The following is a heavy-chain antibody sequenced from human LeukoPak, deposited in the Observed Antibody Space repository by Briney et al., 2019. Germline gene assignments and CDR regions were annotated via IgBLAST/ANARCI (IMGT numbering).Heavy chain of an antibody. CDR3: AKDRVGATRRDY. CDR2: ISGSGGST. J-gene: IGHJ4*02. CDR1: GFTFSSYA. Sequence: GGSLRLSCAASGFTFSSYAMSWVRQAPGKGLEGVSAISGSGGSTYYADSVKGRFTISRDNSKNTLYLQMNSLRAEDTAVYYCAKDRVGATRRDYWGQGTLVTVSS. V-gene: IGHV3-23*01. D-gene: IGHD1-26*01.